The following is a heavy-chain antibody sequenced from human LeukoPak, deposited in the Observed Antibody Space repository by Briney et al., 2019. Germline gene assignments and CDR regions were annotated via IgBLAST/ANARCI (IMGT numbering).Heavy chain of an antibody. CDR3: ARGIHCSGGRCYWDSDY. CDR2: INPSDGTT. D-gene: IGHD2-15*01. CDR1: GYTFTSYY. J-gene: IGHJ4*02. V-gene: IGHV1-46*01. Sequence: GASVTVSCKASGYTFTSYYMNWVRQAPGQGLEWMGVINPSDGTTSYAQKFQGRVTMTRDTSTSTVYMELSSLRSEDTAVYYCARGIHCSGGRCYWDSDYWGQGTLVTVSS.